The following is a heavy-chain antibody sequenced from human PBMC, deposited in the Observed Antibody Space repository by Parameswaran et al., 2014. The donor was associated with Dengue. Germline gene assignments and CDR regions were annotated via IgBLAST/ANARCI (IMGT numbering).Heavy chain of an antibody. J-gene: IGHJ4*02. CDR3: GREKREAMDY. Sequence: PGKGLEWIGSIYHSGRTYYNSSLKSRVTISVDKPKNQFSLKLSSVTTADTAVYYCGREKREAMDYWGQGTMVTVSS. D-gene: IGHD2-2*01. CDR2: IYHSGRT. V-gene: IGHV4-38-2*02.